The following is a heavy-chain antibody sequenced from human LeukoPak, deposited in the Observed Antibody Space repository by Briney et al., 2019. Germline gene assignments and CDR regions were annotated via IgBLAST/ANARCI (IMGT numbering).Heavy chain of an antibody. V-gene: IGHV4-34*01. J-gene: IGHJ4*02. CDR3: ARHVTY. CDR2: INHSGST. Sequence: PSETLSLTCTVSGGSISSYYWSWIRQPPGKGLEWIGEINHSGSTNYNPSLKSRVTISVDTSKNQFSLKLSSVTAADTAVYYCARHVTYWGQGTLVTVSS. CDR1: GGSISSYY.